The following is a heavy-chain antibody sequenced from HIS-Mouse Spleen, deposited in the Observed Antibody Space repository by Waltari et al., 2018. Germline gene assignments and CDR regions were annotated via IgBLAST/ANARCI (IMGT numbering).Heavy chain of an antibody. D-gene: IGHD6-13*01. Sequence: QLQLQESGPGLGKPSETLSLTCTAPGCPISSSSYYLGWIRPPPGTGLEWVGSIYYSGSTYYNPSLKSRVTISVDTSKNQFSLKLSSVTAADTAVYYCAREIPYSSSWYDWYFDLWGRGTLVTVSS. CDR2: IYYSGST. J-gene: IGHJ2*01. V-gene: IGHV4-39*07. CDR1: GCPISSSSYY. CDR3: AREIPYSSSWYDWYFDL.